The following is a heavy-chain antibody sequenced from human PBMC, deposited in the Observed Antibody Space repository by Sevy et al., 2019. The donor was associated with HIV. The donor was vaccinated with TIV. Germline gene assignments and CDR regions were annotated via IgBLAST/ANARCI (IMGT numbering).Heavy chain of an antibody. V-gene: IGHV3-30*18. CDR2: ISDDGSNK. CDR3: AKDFSKNRYCSGGSCHYYYYGMDV. D-gene: IGHD2-15*01. CDR1: GFTFSSFG. Sequence: GGSLRLSCAASGFTFSSFGMHWVRQAPGKGLEWVAVISDDGSNKYYADSVKGRFTISRDNSKNTLYLERNSLRAEDTAVYYCAKDFSKNRYCSGGSCHYYYYGMDVWGQGTTVTVSS. J-gene: IGHJ6*02.